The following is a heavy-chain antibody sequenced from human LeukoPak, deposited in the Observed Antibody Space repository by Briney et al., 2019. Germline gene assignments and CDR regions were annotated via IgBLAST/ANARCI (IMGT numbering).Heavy chain of an antibody. J-gene: IGHJ5*02. CDR3: ARTYYDFWSGHQSAVGP. CDR1: GYTFTGYY. V-gene: IGHV1-2*02. CDR2: INPNSGGT. D-gene: IGHD3-3*01. Sequence: ASVKVSCKASGYTFTGYYMHWVRQAPGQGLEWMGWINPNSGGTNYAQKFQGRVTMTRDTSISTAYMELSRLRSDDTAVYYCARTYYDFWSGHQSAVGPWGQGTLVTVSS.